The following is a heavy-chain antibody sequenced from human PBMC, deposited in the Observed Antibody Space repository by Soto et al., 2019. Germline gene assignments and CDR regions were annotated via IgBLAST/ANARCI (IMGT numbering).Heavy chain of an antibody. J-gene: IGHJ4*02. CDR1: GFTFNSYA. Sequence: EVQLLESGGGLVQPGGSLRLSCAASGFTFNSYAMSWVRQAPGKGLEWVSAISGGGGTTYYADSVKGRFTISRDNSKNTLSLLMTSLRAEDTALYYCATGYRRAYGPFDSWGQGTLVTVSS. D-gene: IGHD4-17*01. CDR3: ATGYRRAYGPFDS. V-gene: IGHV3-23*01. CDR2: ISGGGGTT.